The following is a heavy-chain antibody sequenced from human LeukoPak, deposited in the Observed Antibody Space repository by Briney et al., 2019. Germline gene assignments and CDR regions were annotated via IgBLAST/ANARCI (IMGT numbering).Heavy chain of an antibody. CDR2: MNPNTGNT. J-gene: IGHJ6*03. D-gene: IGHD3-10*01. CDR3: ASQDYGSGSYLDYYYMDV. Sequence: ASVKVSCKASGYTFTSYDINWVRQATGQGLEWMGWMNPNTGNTGYAQKFQGRVTMTRNTSISTAYMELSRLRSDDTAVYYCASQDYGSGSYLDYYYMDVWGKGTTVAISS. CDR1: GYTFTSYD. V-gene: IGHV1-8*01.